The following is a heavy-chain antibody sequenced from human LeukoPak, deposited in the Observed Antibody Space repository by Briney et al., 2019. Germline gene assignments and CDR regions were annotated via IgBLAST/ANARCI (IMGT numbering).Heavy chain of an antibody. J-gene: IGHJ4*02. CDR3: ARGRDEPYYFDY. CDR1: GGSISSHY. CDR2: IYYGGST. Sequence: SETLSLTCTVSGGSISSHYWSWIRQPPGKGLEWIGYIYYGGSTNYNPSLKSRVTISVDTSKNQFSLKLSSVTAADTAVYYCARGRDEPYYFDYWGPGNPGHRLL. V-gene: IGHV4-59*11. D-gene: IGHD1-14*01.